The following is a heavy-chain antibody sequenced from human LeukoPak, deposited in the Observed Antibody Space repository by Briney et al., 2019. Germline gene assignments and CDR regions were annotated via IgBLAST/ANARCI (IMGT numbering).Heavy chain of an antibody. CDR3: ARAGDYYDSSGADY. D-gene: IGHD3-22*01. CDR2: IIPIFGTA. J-gene: IGHJ4*02. CDR1: GGTFSSYA. Sequence: GASVKVSCKASGGTFSSYAISWVRQAPGQGLEWMGGIIPIFGTANYAQKFQGRVTITTDESTSTAYMELSSLRSEDTAVYYCARAGDYYDSSGADYWGQGTLATVSS. V-gene: IGHV1-69*05.